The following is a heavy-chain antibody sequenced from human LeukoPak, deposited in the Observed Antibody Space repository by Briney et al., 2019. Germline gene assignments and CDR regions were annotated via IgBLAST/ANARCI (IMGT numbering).Heavy chain of an antibody. V-gene: IGHV4-39*01. CDR1: GGSISSSSYY. Sequence: SETLSLTCTVSGGSISSSSYYWGWIRQPPGKGLEWIGSIYYSGSTYYNPSLKSQVTISVDTSKNQFSLKLSSVTAADTAVYYCARHAGDYGDPFDYWGQGTLVTVSS. J-gene: IGHJ4*02. CDR3: ARHAGDYGDPFDY. D-gene: IGHD4-17*01. CDR2: IYYSGST.